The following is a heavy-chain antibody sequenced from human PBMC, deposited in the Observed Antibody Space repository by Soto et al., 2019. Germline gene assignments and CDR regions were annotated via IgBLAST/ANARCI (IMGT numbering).Heavy chain of an antibody. Sequence: KTSETLSLTCTVSGGSISSYYWSWIRQPPGKGLEWIGYIYYSGSTNYNPSLKSRVTISVDTSKNQFSLKLSSVTAADTAVYYCARDGPPRIAAAGSFGDWFDPWGQGTLVTVSS. V-gene: IGHV4-59*01. CDR1: GGSISSYY. D-gene: IGHD6-13*01. CDR3: ARDGPPRIAAAGSFGDWFDP. CDR2: IYYSGST. J-gene: IGHJ5*02.